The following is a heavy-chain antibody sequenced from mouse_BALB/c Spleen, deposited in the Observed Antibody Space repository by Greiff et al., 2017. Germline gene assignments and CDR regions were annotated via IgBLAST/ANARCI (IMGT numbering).Heavy chain of an antibody. CDR3: ARDYHGYLDY. J-gene: IGHJ2*01. D-gene: IGHD1-1*02. Sequence: EVKLVESGGGLVQPGGSRKLSCAASGFTFSSFGMHWVRQAPEKGLEWVAYISSGSSTIYYADTVKGRFTISRDNPKNTLFLQMTSLRSEDTAMYYCARDYHGYLDYGGKGTTLTVSS. CDR1: GFTFSSFG. CDR2: ISSGSSTI. V-gene: IGHV5-17*02.